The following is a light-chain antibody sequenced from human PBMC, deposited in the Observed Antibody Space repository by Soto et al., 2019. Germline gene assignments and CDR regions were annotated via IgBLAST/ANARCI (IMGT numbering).Light chain of an antibody. Sequence: LTQPASVSGSPGQSITISCTGTDSDVGGSNYVSWYQQYPDKAPKLMIYDVSNRPSGVSSRFSGSKSGNTASLTISGLQAEDEADYYCSSYTSNSTRVFGTGTKVTV. CDR3: SSYTSNSTRV. J-gene: IGLJ1*01. V-gene: IGLV2-14*01. CDR2: DVS. CDR1: DSDVGGSNY.